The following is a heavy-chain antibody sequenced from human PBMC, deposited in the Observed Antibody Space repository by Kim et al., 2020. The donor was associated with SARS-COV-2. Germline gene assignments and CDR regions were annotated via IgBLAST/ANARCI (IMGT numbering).Heavy chain of an antibody. Sequence: ASVKVSCKASGYSFTSYGFNWVRQAPGQGLEWMGWISANNGGTNYARNLQGRVTMTTDTSTSTAYMELRSLRSDDTAIYYCARGTAVTTHDGLDVWGQGT. CDR3: ARGTAVTTHDGLDV. V-gene: IGHV1-18*01. CDR2: ISANNGGT. CDR1: GYSFTSYG. D-gene: IGHD4-17*01. J-gene: IGHJ6*02.